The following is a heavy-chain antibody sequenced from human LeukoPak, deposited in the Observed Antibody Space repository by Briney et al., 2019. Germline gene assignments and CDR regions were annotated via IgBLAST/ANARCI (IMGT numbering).Heavy chain of an antibody. CDR1: GFTVSSNY. CDR2: IYSGGST. J-gene: IGHJ4*02. V-gene: IGHV3-53*01. D-gene: IGHD3-22*01. CDR3: ARGLMYYDSSGFGDY. Sequence: GGSLRLSCAASGFTVSSNYMSWVRQAPGKGLEWVSVIYSGGSTYYADSVKGRFTISRDNSKDTLYLQMNSLRVEDTAVYYCARGLMYYDSSGFGDYWGQGTLVTVSS.